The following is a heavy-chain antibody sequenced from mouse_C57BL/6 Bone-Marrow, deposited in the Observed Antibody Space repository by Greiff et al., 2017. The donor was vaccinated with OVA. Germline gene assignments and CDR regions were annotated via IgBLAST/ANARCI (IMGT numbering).Heavy chain of an antibody. CDR3: VPTGDYFDY. V-gene: IGHV1-50*01. CDR1: GYTFTSYW. D-gene: IGHD4-1*02. CDR2: IDPSDSYT. J-gene: IGHJ2*01. Sequence: QVQLQQPGAELVKPGASVKLSCKASGYTFTSYWMQWVKQRPGQGLEWIGEIDPSDSYTNYNQKFKGKATLTVDTSSSTAYMQLSSLTSEDSAVYYCVPTGDYFDYWGQGTTLTVSS.